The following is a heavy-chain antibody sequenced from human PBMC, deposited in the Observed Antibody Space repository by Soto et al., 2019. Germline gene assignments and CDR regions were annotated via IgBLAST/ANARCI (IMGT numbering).Heavy chain of an antibody. CDR3: AGVRGVIRDY. Sequence: SETLSLTCTVSGGSISSYYWSWIRQPPGKGLEWIGYIYYSGSTNYNPSLKSRVTISVDTSKNQFSLKLSSVTAADTAVYYCAGVRGVIRDYWGQGTLVTVSS. D-gene: IGHD3-10*01. CDR2: IYYSGST. J-gene: IGHJ4*02. CDR1: GGSISSYY. V-gene: IGHV4-59*08.